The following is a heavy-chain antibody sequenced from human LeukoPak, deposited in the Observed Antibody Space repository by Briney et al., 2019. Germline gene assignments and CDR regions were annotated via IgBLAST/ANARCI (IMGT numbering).Heavy chain of an antibody. CDR3: AKMRWLQYYYFDS. V-gene: IGHV3-23*01. Sequence: GGSLILSCAASGFTFSNYVMSWVRQAPGKGLEWVSDISGSGDSTFYADSVKGRFTISRDNSKNTLYLQMNSLRAEDTAVYYCAKMRWLQYYYFDSWGQGTLVTVSS. CDR2: ISGSGDST. CDR1: GFTFSNYV. D-gene: IGHD5-24*01. J-gene: IGHJ4*02.